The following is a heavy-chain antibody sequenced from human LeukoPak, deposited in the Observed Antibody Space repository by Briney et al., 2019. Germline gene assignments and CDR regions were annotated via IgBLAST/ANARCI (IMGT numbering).Heavy chain of an antibody. CDR2: IYPTGNT. CDR1: GSSITTYY. CDR3: AGYYSNFDF. Sequence: SGTLSLTCTVSGSSITTYYWTWIRQPAGKGLEWIGRIYPTGNTNYNPSLKSRVTMSADTSKNQFSLRLSSVTAADTAVYYCAGYYSNFDFWGQGTLVTVSS. V-gene: IGHV4-4*07. J-gene: IGHJ4*02. D-gene: IGHD4-11*01.